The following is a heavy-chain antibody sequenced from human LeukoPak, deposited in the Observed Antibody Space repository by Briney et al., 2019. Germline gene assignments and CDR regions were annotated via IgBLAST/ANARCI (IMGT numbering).Heavy chain of an antibody. Sequence: GSLRLSCATSGISFSTSGFSWVRQTPGGLEWVSGISGGDGRTYYGDSVRGRFTITRDNSKKTVDLQMNSLRAEDTAIYYCAWGWLQPFNSWGQGTPVTVSS. CDR2: ISGGDGRT. J-gene: IGHJ4*02. V-gene: IGHV3-23*01. CDR1: GISFSTSG. CDR3: AWGWLQPFNS. D-gene: IGHD5-24*01.